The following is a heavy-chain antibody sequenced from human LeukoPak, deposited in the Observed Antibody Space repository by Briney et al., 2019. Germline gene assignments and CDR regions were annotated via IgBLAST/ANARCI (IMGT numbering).Heavy chain of an antibody. Sequence: GESLKISCKGSGYRFTNYWTGWVRQMPGKGLEWMGIIYPSDSDTRYSPSFQGQVTISADKSITTAYLQWSSLKASDTAIYYCARGPIWSGDSYFGYWGQGTLVTVSS. J-gene: IGHJ4*02. CDR2: IYPSDSDT. CDR3: ARGPIWSGDSYFGY. CDR1: GYRFTNYW. V-gene: IGHV5-51*01. D-gene: IGHD3-10*01.